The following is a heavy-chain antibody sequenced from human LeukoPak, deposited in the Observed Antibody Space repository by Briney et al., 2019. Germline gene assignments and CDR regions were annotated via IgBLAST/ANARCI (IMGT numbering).Heavy chain of an antibody. CDR3: ARSTQFDY. Sequence: SETLSLTCTVSGDSISSFYWSWIRQPPGQGLEWIGCVYYSGSTNYNPSLKSRVTISLDTSKNQFSLRLSSVTAADTAVYYCARSTQFDYWGQGTLVTVSS. D-gene: IGHD5/OR15-5a*01. V-gene: IGHV4-59*01. CDR2: VYYSGST. CDR1: GDSISSFY. J-gene: IGHJ4*02.